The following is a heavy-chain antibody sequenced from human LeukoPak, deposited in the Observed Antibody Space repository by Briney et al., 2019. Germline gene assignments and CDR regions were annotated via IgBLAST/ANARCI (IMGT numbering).Heavy chain of an antibody. CDR1: GYTFTSYG. J-gene: IGHJ3*02. CDR3: ARDRIGTIFGVVILRSDAFDI. Sequence: GPVKVSCKASGYTFTSYGISWVRQAPGQGLEWMGWISAYNGNTNYAQKFQGRVTMTTDTSTSTAYMELRSLRSDDTAVYYCARDRIGTIFGVVILRSDAFDIWGQGTMVTVSS. CDR2: ISAYNGNT. V-gene: IGHV1-18*01. D-gene: IGHD3-3*01.